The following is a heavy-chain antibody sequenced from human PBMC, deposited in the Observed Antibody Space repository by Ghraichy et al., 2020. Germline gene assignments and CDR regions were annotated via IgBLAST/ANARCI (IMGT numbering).Heavy chain of an antibody. V-gene: IGHV4-30-2*01. CDR2: IYHSGST. J-gene: IGHJ3*02. Sequence: SETLSLTCAVSGGSISSGGYSWSWIRQPPGKGLEWIGYIYHSGSTYYNPSLKSRVTISVDRSKNQFSLKLSSVTAADTAVYYCARGAVAAHDAFDIWGQGTMVTVSS. CDR1: GGSISSGGYS. CDR3: ARGAVAAHDAFDI. D-gene: IGHD6-19*01.